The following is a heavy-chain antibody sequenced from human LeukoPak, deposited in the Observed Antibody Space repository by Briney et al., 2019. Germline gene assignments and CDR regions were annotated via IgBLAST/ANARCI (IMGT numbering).Heavy chain of an antibody. CDR3: ARVLDGYNPHFDY. J-gene: IGHJ4*02. CDR2: IYSGGST. Sequence: GGSLRLSCAASGFTVSSNYMSWVRQAPGKGLEWVSVIYSGGSTYYADSVKGRFTISRDNSKNTLYLQMNSLGAEDTAVYYCARVLDGYNPHFDYWGQGTLVTVSS. CDR1: GFTVSSNY. V-gene: IGHV3-53*01. D-gene: IGHD5-24*01.